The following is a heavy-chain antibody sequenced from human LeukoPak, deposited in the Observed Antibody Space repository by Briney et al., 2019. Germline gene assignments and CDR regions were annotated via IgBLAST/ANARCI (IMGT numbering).Heavy chain of an antibody. J-gene: IGHJ4*02. D-gene: IGHD4-11*01. CDR3: VRDSNLAL. Sequence: ASVKVSCKASGYTFTGYYIHWVRQAPGQGLEWMGWIKPNSGATNYAQKFQGRVSMSRDTSISTAYMELSSLRSDDTAVYYCVRDSNLALWGLGTLVTVSS. CDR2: IKPNSGAT. CDR1: GYTFTGYY. V-gene: IGHV1-2*02.